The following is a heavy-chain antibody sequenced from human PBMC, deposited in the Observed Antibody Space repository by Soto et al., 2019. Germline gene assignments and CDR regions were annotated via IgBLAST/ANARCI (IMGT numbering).Heavy chain of an antibody. CDR3: ASTCSSTSCPFDY. J-gene: IGHJ4*02. Sequence: SETLSLTCAVSSDSISRSHWLTWVRQSPGKGLEWLGDIYYSGSVYYNPSLRSRISISMDKSNNQFSLNLSSVTAADTAVYYCASTCSSTSCPFDYWGQGTLVTVSS. D-gene: IGHD2-2*01. CDR1: SDSISRSHW. V-gene: IGHV4-4*02. CDR2: IYYSGSV.